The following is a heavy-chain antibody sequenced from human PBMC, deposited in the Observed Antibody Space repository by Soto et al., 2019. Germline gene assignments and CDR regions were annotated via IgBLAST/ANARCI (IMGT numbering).Heavy chain of an antibody. CDR3: ARGGVDYDFWSGEAGYYYMDV. Sequence: SVKVSCKASGGTFSSYTISWVRQAPGQGLEWMGRIIPILGIANYAQKFQGRVTITADKSTSTAYMELSSLRSEDTAVYYCARGGVDYDFWSGEAGYYYMDVWGKGTTVTVSS. CDR1: GGTFSSYT. CDR2: IIPILGIA. V-gene: IGHV1-69*02. J-gene: IGHJ6*03. D-gene: IGHD3-3*01.